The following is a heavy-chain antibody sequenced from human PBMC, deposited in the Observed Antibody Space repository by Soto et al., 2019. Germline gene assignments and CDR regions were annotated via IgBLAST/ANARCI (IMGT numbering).Heavy chain of an antibody. D-gene: IGHD2-15*01. J-gene: IGHJ5*02. Sequence: VNVDWKRSGYGMTDGYVDCGRLANGQGLEWVGIINPNVNTTTYAQKFQGRVTMTSDTSTSTVYMELNSLRSEDTAMYYCASDQGGYCSGGYCRLVPRLAPWGHGTLVTVSS. CDR2: INPNVNTT. CDR3: ASDQGGYCSGGYCRLVPRLAP. V-gene: IGHV1-46*03. CDR1: GYGMTDGY.